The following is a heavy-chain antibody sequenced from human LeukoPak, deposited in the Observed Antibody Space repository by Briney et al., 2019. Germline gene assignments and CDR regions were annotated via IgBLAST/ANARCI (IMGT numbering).Heavy chain of an antibody. CDR2: IIGSSGTT. Sequence: GGSLILSCVASGFSFNNYAMNLFRQAPGKGLEWVSLIIGSSGTTFYADSVKGCFTISRDKSKSTLYLQMNSLRAEDTAVYYCAKGAYDYIEIAYFDYWGQGSLVTVSS. V-gene: IGHV3-23*01. CDR1: GFSFNNYA. J-gene: IGHJ4*02. D-gene: IGHD5-12*01. CDR3: AKGAYDYIEIAYFDY.